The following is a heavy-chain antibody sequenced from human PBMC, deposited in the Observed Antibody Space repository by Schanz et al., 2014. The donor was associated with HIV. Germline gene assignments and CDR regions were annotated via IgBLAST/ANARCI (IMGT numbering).Heavy chain of an antibody. CDR3: AKGASTYHDSSRSSPES. CDR2: ISYDGSEE. CDR1: GFTFSSFG. Sequence: QVQLVESGGGVVQPGRSLRLSCAASGFTFSSFGMHWVRQAPGKGLEWVSVISYDGSEEYFADSVKGRVTISRDNSKTTLSLRLNSLSTEAAVMSYCAKGASTYHDSSRSSPESWSQGTLVTVSS. D-gene: IGHD3-22*01. V-gene: IGHV3-30*18. J-gene: IGHJ5*02.